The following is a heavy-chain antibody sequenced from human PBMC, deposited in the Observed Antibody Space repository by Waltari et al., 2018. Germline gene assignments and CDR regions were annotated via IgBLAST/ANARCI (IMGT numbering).Heavy chain of an antibody. CDR3: AKDAGPVAAEGDY. Sequence: EVQLVESGGGLVQPGGSLGLSCAASGFPVLRHYMSWVRPAPGKGLEWVSLIYSDGRTYYADSVKGRFTISRDNYKNTVYLQMSRLRVEDTAVYYCAKDAGPVAAEGDYWGQGTLVTVSS. CDR1: GFPVLRHY. V-gene: IGHV3-66*01. D-gene: IGHD6-19*01. J-gene: IGHJ4*02. CDR2: IYSDGRT.